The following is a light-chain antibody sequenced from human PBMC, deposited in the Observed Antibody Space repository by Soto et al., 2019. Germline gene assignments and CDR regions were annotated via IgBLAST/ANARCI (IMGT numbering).Light chain of an antibody. CDR1: QSISTW. J-gene: IGKJ1*01. V-gene: IGKV1-5*03. Sequence: DIQMTQSPSTLSASVGDRVTITCRASQSISTWLAWYQQKPGKAPELLIYQASDLENGVPSSFSGSGSGTEFSLTISSLQPDDFVTYYCQQYNSYPWTFGQGTKVEIK. CDR2: QAS. CDR3: QQYNSYPWT.